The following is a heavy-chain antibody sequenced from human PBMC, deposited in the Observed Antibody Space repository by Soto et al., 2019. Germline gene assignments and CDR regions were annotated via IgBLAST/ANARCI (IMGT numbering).Heavy chain of an antibody. CDR2: ITGSGHIT. Sequence: PGGSLRLSCTASGFTFSSYAMSWVRQAPGKGLEWVSTITGSGHITYYADSVKGRFTFSRDNSKNTLYLQMNSLRAEDTAVYYCARRGTSFDIGYWGQGTLVTV. J-gene: IGHJ4*02. CDR3: ARRGTSFDIGY. V-gene: IGHV3-23*01. CDR1: GFTFSSYA. D-gene: IGHD1-1*01.